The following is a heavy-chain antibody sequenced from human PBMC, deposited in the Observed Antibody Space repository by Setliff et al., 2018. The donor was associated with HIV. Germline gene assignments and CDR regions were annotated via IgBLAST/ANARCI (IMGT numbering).Heavy chain of an antibody. CDR3: ASPVRGRDAYNGWLGAFDI. J-gene: IGHJ3*02. V-gene: IGHV1-69*05. D-gene: IGHD3-16*01. CDR2: VIPIFGTA. CDR1: GGTFSSYA. Sequence: GASVKVSCKASGGTFSSYAINWVRQAPGQGLEWMGGVIPIFGTATYAQKFQGRVTITTDESTSTAYMDLSSLRSDDTAVYYCASPVRGRDAYNGWLGAFDIWGQGTMVTVSS.